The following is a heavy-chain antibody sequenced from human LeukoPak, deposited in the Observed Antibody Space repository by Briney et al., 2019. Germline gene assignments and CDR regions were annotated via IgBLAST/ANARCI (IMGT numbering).Heavy chain of an antibody. J-gene: IGHJ4*02. Sequence: GASVKVSCKASGYSFTTYGMNWVPQAPGQRLEWMGWINAGNGNTKYSQKFQGRVTITRDTSASTAYMELSSLRSEDTAVYYCARWGIAVAGHPIDYWGQGTLVTVSS. CDR1: GYSFTTYG. CDR3: ARWGIAVAGHPIDY. CDR2: INAGNGNT. V-gene: IGHV1-3*01. D-gene: IGHD6-19*01.